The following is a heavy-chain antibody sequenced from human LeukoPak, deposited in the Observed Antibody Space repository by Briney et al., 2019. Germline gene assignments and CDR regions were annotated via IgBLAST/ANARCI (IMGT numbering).Heavy chain of an antibody. CDR3: ARRMNDGSYSTADKYYFDY. CDR2: IYYSGST. V-gene: IGHV4-59*01. Sequence: SETLSLTCTVSGGSISSYYWSWIRQPPGKGLEWIGYIYYSGSTNYNPSLKSRVTISVDTSKNQFSLKLSSVTAADTAVYYCARRMNDGSYSTADKYYFDYWGQGTLVTVSS. CDR1: GGSISSYY. D-gene: IGHD1-26*01. J-gene: IGHJ4*02.